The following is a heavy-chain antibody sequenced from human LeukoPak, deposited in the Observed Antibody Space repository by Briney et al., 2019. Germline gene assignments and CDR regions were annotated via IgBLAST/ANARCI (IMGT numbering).Heavy chain of an antibody. D-gene: IGHD6-13*01. CDR2: IRYDGSNK. CDR3: AKEESPYSSSPVDY. V-gene: IGHV3-30*02. CDR1: GFTFSSYG. Sequence: GRSLRLSCTASGFTFSSYGMHWVRQAPGKGLEWVAFIRYDGSNKYYADSVKGRFTISRDNSKNTLYLQMNSLRAEDTAVYYCAKEESPYSSSPVDYWGQGTLVTVSS. J-gene: IGHJ4*02.